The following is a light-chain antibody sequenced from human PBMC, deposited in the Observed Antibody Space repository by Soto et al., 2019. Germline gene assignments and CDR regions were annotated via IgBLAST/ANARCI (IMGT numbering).Light chain of an antibody. CDR2: AAS. Sequence: EIVLTQSPGTLSLSPGERATLSCRASQNVDSNYLAWYQQKPGQAPRLLIYAASTRATGIPDRFSGSAPETDFTLTINRLEPEDSAVYYCQQYASAPFSLGPGTKVDIK. J-gene: IGKJ3*01. V-gene: IGKV3-20*01. CDR3: QQYASAPFS. CDR1: QNVDSNY.